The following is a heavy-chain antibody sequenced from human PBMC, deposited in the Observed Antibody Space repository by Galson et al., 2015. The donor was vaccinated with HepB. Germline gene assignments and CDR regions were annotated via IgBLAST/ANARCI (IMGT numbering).Heavy chain of an antibody. CDR2: IYYDGST. J-gene: IGHJ4*02. D-gene: IGHD5-24*01. CDR1: GGSINNYY. V-gene: IGHV4-59*01. CDR3: ARGKEGYNYTPDH. Sequence: LSLTCTVSGGSINNYYWSWIRQPPGKGLEWIGYIYYDGSTNYNPSLKSRVTISLDTSKNNFSLKVISVAAADSAMYYCARGKEGYNYTPDHWGQGTLVTVSA.